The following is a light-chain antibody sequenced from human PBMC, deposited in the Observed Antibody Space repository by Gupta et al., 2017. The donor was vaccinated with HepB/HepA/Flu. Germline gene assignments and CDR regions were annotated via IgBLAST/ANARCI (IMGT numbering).Light chain of an antibody. CDR1: QSVTSW. V-gene: IGKV1-12*01. Sequence: DMQMTQSPSPRSASVGDRVTITCRASQSVTSWFAWYQQKPGQAPRLLIYGASTLQSGVPSRFSGSSSGTDLTLTINSRQPEDFATYYCQQADGFPPIFTFGPGTIVDV. CDR2: GAS. J-gene: IGKJ3*01. CDR3: QQADGFPPIFT.